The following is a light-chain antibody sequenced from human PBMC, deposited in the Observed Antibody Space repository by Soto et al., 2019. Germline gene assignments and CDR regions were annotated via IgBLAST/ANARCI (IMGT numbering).Light chain of an antibody. CDR2: KAS. CDR3: QQYHAYPLT. Sequence: DIQMTQSPSTLSAPVGDRVTITCRASQSISSWLAWYQQKPGKAPDLLIYKASTLESGVPSRFSGSGSGTEFTLSISSLQPDDFATYFCQQYHAYPLTFGGGTKVEIK. J-gene: IGKJ4*01. V-gene: IGKV1-5*03. CDR1: QSISSW.